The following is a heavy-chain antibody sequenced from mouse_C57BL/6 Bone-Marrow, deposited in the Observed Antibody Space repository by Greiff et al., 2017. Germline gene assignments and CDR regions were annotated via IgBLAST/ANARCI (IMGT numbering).Heavy chain of an antibody. CDR3: TIRMDY. J-gene: IGHJ4*01. Sequence: EVKLVESGGGLVQPGGSMKLSCVASGFTFSNYWMNWVRQSPEKGLEWVAQIRLKSDNYATNYAESVKGRFTISRDESKSSVYLQMNNVRAEDTRIDYCTIRMDYWGQGTSVTVSS. CDR2: IRLKSDNYAT. CDR1: GFTFSNYW. V-gene: IGHV6-3*01.